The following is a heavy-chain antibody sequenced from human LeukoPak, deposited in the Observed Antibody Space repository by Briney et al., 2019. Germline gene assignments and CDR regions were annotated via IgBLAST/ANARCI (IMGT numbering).Heavy chain of an antibody. Sequence: PSQTLSLTCTVSGGFMANINFYWTWIRQPAGERLEWIGRIYTSGGTTYNPSLKSRVTMSVDRSNNQFSLNLNSVTAADTGVYYCVGSGSSSGTFDVWGPGAIVVVSS. CDR3: VGSGSSSGTFDV. J-gene: IGHJ3*01. CDR2: IYTSGGT. CDR1: GGFMANINFY. V-gene: IGHV4-61*02. D-gene: IGHD6-13*01.